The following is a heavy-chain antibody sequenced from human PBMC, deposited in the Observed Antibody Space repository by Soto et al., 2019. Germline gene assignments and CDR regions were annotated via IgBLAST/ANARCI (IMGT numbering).Heavy chain of an antibody. D-gene: IGHD5-12*01. Sequence: GSGPTLVNPTQTLTLTCTFSEFSLSTSGVGVGWIRQPPGKALEWLALIYWDDDKRYSPSLKSRLTITKDTSKNQVVLTMTNMDPVDTATYYFAHIPTYSGYVYYYDGMDVWGQGTTVTVS. J-gene: IGHJ6*02. CDR2: IYWDDDK. CDR1: EFSLSTSGVG. V-gene: IGHV2-5*02. CDR3: AHIPTYSGYVYYYDGMDV.